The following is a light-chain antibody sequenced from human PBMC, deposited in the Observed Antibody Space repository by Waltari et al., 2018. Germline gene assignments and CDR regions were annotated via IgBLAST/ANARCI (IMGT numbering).Light chain of an antibody. CDR1: QSVLYSPNSKNY. CDR3: HQYYATPWT. J-gene: IGKJ1*01. V-gene: IGKV4-1*01. Sequence: DIVMTQSPDSLAVSLGERATINCKSSQSVLYSPNSKNYLAWYQQKPGQPPKLLIYWASTRESGVPDRFSGCGSGTDFTLTISSLQAEDVAVYYCHQYYATPWTFGQGTKLEIK. CDR2: WAS.